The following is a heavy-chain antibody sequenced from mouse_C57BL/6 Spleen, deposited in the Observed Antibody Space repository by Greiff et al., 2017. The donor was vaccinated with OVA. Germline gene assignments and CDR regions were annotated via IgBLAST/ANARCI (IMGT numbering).Heavy chain of an antibody. CDR3: ARAPYYYGSSYPDY. CDR2: ISSGSSTI. D-gene: IGHD1-1*01. V-gene: IGHV5-17*01. CDR1: GFTFSDYG. J-gene: IGHJ2*01. Sequence: EVKLVESGGGLVKPGGSLKLSCAASGFTFSDYGMHWVRQAPEKGLEWVAYISSGSSTIYYADTVKGRFTISRDNAKNTLFLQMTSLRSEDTAMYYCARAPYYYGSSYPDYWGQGTTLTVSS.